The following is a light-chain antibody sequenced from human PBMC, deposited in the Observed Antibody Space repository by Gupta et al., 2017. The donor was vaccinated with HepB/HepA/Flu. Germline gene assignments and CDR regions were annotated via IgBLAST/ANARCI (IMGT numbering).Light chain of an antibody. CDR2: WAS. V-gene: IGKV4-1*01. Sequence: DIVMTQSPDSLAVSLGERANIDCKSSQNLLYSSNNKNYLAWYQQKPGQPPRLLIYWASTRESGVPDRFRGSGSGTDFTLTISSLQAEDVAVYYCQQYYSSLWTFGRGTKVEIK. CDR3: QQYYSSLWT. J-gene: IGKJ1*01. CDR1: QNLLYSSNNKNY.